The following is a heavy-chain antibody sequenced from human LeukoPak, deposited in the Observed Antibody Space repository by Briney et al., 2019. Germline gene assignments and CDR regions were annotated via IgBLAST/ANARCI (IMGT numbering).Heavy chain of an antibody. Sequence: GGSLRLSCAASGFAFSSYSMNWVRQAPGKGLEWVSSISSSSSYIYYADSVKGRFTISRDNAKNSLYLQMNSLRAEDTAVYYCATTVTTEPNDYWGQGTLVTVSS. D-gene: IGHD4-17*01. V-gene: IGHV3-21*01. CDR1: GFAFSSYS. J-gene: IGHJ4*02. CDR2: ISSSSSYI. CDR3: ATTVTTEPNDY.